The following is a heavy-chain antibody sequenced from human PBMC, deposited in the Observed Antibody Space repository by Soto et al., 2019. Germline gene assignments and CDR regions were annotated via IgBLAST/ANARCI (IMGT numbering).Heavy chain of an antibody. Sequence: QVQLVESGGGVVQPGGSLRLSCAASGFTFSAYAMHWVRQAPGKGLQWVAVIPNDGSRNYYADSVKGRFTISRDNTKNTLYLQMTSLGTEDTAVYYGLLWSMTTCTAFEIWGQGTMVTVSS. V-gene: IGHV3-30-3*01. D-gene: IGHD4-17*01. CDR2: IPNDGSRN. CDR3: LLWSMTTCTAFEI. J-gene: IGHJ3*02. CDR1: GFTFSAYA.